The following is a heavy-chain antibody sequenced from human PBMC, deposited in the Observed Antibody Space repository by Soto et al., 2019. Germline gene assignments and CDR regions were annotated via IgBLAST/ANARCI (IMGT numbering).Heavy chain of an antibody. Sequence: SETLSLTCAASGNSISSTNWWSWVRQSPGKGLEWIGEIYHSGSTNYNPSLKSRVTISVDKSKNQFSLKVSSVTAADTAVYYCARDVGYHYDGSPSGQFDFWGQGALVTVSS. CDR1: GNSISSTNW. D-gene: IGHD3-22*01. CDR3: ARDVGYHYDGSPSGQFDF. V-gene: IGHV4-4*02. J-gene: IGHJ4*02. CDR2: IYHSGST.